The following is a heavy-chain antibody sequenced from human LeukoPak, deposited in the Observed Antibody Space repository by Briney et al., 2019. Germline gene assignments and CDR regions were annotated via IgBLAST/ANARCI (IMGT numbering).Heavy chain of an antibody. CDR1: GGSFSGYY. J-gene: IGHJ4*02. D-gene: IGHD6-13*01. V-gene: IGHV4-34*01. Sequence: SETLSLTCAVYGGSFSGYYWSWIRQPPGKGLEWIGEINHSGSTNYNPSLKSRVTISVDTSKNQFSLKLSSVTAADTVVYYCARGLGIAAAGTFDYWGQGTLVTVSS. CDR3: ARGLGIAAAGTFDY. CDR2: INHSGST.